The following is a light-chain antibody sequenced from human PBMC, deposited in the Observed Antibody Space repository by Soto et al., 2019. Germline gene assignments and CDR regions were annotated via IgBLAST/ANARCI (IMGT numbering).Light chain of an antibody. J-gene: IGKJ1*01. Sequence: ILRTQSPATLSVSPGERATLSCRASQSFSNNLAWYQQKPGQAPSLLFYDASPWATGISARCSGSGSGTEFTLTISGMQSEDFAGYYCQQYNNWPPWTFGQGTKVEIK. CDR1: QSFSNN. V-gene: IGKV3-15*01. CDR2: DAS. CDR3: QQYNNWPPWT.